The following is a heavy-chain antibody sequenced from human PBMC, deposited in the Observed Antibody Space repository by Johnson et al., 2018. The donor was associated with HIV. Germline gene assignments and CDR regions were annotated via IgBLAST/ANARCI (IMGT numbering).Heavy chain of an antibody. CDR3: ARDRYSYGQPMHAFDI. Sequence: QVQLVQSGGGVVQPGRSLRLSCAASGFTFSSYAMHWVRQAPGKGLEWVAVISYDGSNKYYADSVKGRFTISRDNSKNTLYLQMGSLRAEDMAVYYCARDRYSYGQPMHAFDIWGQGTMVTVSS. D-gene: IGHD5-18*01. CDR2: ISYDGSNK. J-gene: IGHJ3*02. CDR1: GFTFSSYA. V-gene: IGHV3-30*14.